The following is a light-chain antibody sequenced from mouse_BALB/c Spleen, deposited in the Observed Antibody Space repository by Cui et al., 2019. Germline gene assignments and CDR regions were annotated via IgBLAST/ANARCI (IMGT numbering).Light chain of an antibody. CDR3: QQWSSYPRT. CDR1: SSVSY. Sequence: QIVLTQSPAIMSASPGEKFTMTCSASSSVSYMYWYQQKPGSFPRLLIYDTSNLASGVPVRFSGSGSGTSYSLTISRMEAEDAATYYCQQWSSYPRTFGGGTKLEIK. J-gene: IGKJ1*01. V-gene: IGKV4-55*01. CDR2: DTS.